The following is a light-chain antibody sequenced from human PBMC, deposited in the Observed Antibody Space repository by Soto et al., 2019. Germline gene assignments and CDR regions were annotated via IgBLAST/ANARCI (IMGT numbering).Light chain of an antibody. Sequence: SYELTQPSSVSVSPGQTARITCSGDVLAKKYARWFQQKPGQAPVLVIYKDSERLSGIPERFSGSSSGTTVTLTISGAQVEEEADYYCYSAADNNLNWVFGGGTQLTVL. CDR3: YSAADNNLNWV. CDR1: VLAKKY. CDR2: KDS. V-gene: IGLV3-27*01. J-gene: IGLJ3*02.